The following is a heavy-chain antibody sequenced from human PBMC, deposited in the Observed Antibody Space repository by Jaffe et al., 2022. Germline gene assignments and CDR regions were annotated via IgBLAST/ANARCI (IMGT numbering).Heavy chain of an antibody. Sequence: QVQLVESGGGVVQPGGSLRLSCAASGFTFSSYGMHWVRQAPGKGLEWVAFIRYDGSNKYYADSVKGRFTISRDNSKNTLYLQMNSLRAEDTAVYYCAKEGLSGWYRGAFDIWGQGTMVTVSS. CDR3: AKEGLSGWYRGAFDI. CDR1: GFTFSSYG. J-gene: IGHJ3*02. V-gene: IGHV3-30*02. D-gene: IGHD6-19*01. CDR2: IRYDGSNK.